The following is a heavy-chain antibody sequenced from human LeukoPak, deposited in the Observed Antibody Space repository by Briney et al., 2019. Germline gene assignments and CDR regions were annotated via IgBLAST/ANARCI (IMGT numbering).Heavy chain of an antibody. CDR1: GGTFSSYA. J-gene: IGHJ6*02. CDR3: ARAMGYSGYGWGYYGMDV. D-gene: IGHD5-12*01. CDR2: ISAYNGNT. Sequence: ASVKVSCKASGGTFSSYAIGWVRQAPGQGLEWMGWISAYNGNTNYAQKLQGRVTMTTDTSTSTAYMELRSLRSVDTAVYYCARAMGYSGYGWGYYGMDVWGQGTTVTVSS. V-gene: IGHV1-18*01.